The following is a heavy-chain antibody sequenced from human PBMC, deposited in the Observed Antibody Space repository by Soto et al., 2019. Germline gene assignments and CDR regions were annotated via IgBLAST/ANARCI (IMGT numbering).Heavy chain of an antibody. CDR2: IWYDGSNK. Sequence: HPGGSLRLSCAASGFTFSSYGMHWVRQAPGKGLEWVAVIWYDGSNKYYADSVKGRFTISRGNSKNTLYLQMNSLRAEDTAVYYCARGNGVRYFDWLWGIDYWGQGTLVTVSS. V-gene: IGHV3-33*01. CDR1: GFTFSSYG. CDR3: ARGNGVRYFDWLWGIDY. D-gene: IGHD3-9*01. J-gene: IGHJ4*02.